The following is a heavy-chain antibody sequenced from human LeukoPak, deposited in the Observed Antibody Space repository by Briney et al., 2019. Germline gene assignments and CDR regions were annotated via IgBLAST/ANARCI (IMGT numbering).Heavy chain of an antibody. CDR2: VYYSGST. V-gene: IGHV4-59*08. CDR3: ARLLGGNYYLDY. J-gene: IGHJ4*02. CDR1: GGSISPYY. D-gene: IGHD4-23*01. Sequence: SETLSLTRTVSGGSISPYYWSWIRQPPGKGLEWIGFVYYSGSTNYNPSLRSRVTISVDTSKNQFSLNLSSVTAADTAVYYCARLLGGNYYLDYWGQGTLVTVSS.